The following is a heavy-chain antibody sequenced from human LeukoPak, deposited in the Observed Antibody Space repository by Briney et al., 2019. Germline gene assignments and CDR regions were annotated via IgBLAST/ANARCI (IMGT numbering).Heavy chain of an antibody. CDR1: GGSMSNYY. CDR2: IYYSGNT. J-gene: IGHJ6*03. Sequence: SETLSLTCSVSGGSMSNYYWSWIRQPPGKGLEWIGYIYYSGNTHYNPSLKSRVTISVDTSKNQFSLNLRSVTAADTAMYYCARGGPRLYYYYMDVWGKGTTVTISS. D-gene: IGHD3-22*01. CDR3: ARGGPRLYYYYMDV. V-gene: IGHV4-59*01.